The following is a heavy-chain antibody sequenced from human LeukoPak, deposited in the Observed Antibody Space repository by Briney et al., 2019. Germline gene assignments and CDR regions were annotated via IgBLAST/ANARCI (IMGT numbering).Heavy chain of an antibody. CDR2: INPSGGST. CDR1: GYTFTSYY. CDR3: SSGRGATTSDY. J-gene: IGHJ4*02. D-gene: IGHD1-26*01. V-gene: IGHV1-46*01. Sequence: ASVKVSCKASGYTFTSYYMHWVRQAPGQGLEWMGIINPSGGSTSYAQKFQGRVTMTRDMSTSTVYMELSSLRSEDTAVYYCSSGRGATTSDYWGQGTLVTVSS.